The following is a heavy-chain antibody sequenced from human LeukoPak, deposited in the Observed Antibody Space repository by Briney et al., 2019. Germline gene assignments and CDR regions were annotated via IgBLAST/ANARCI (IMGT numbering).Heavy chain of an antibody. CDR2: ISSSSTYI. CDR1: GFTFSSYA. J-gene: IGHJ4*02. D-gene: IGHD3-10*01. V-gene: IGHV3-21*01. CDR3: ARGRAGNYYNHNDY. Sequence: PGGSLRLSCAASGFTFSSYAMNWVRQAPGKGLEWVSSISSSSTYIYYADSVKGRFTISRDNAKNSLHLQMNSLRAEDTAVYYCARGRAGNYYNHNDYWGQGTLVTVSS.